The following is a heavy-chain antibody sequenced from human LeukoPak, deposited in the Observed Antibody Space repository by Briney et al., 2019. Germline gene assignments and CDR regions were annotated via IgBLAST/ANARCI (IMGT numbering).Heavy chain of an antibody. Sequence: SGGSLRLSCAASGFTLGIDSMTSVRQAPGKGLEWVSSISRGSSFIYYADSVKGRFTRCRDDAKNQLYQQMNSLVTEDTAVYDCAIDAGSPQDSFDMWGQGTSATVSS. CDR3: AIDAGSPQDSFDM. J-gene: IGHJ3*02. CDR1: GFTLGIDS. D-gene: IGHD6-13*01. V-gene: IGHV3-21*01. CDR2: ISRGSSFI.